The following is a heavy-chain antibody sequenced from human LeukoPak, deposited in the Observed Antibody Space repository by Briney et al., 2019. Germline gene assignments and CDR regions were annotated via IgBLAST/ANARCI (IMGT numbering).Heavy chain of an antibody. J-gene: IGHJ4*02. Sequence: PGGSLRLSCEASGFSVTSNHMNWVRQAPGKGLEWVSIIYTGGTTHYADSLNDRFTISRDDSINTLYLQMNSLRAEDTAVYYCARDSSSYYFDYWGQGTLVTVSS. D-gene: IGHD6-6*01. CDR2: IYTGGTT. CDR1: GFSVTSNH. CDR3: ARDSSSYYFDY. V-gene: IGHV3-66*01.